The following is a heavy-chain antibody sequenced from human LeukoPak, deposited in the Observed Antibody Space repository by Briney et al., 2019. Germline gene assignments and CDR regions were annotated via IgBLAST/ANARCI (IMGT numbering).Heavy chain of an antibody. J-gene: IGHJ4*02. CDR3: ARVPTVTQGAYYFDY. D-gene: IGHD4-17*01. CDR1: GGSISSYY. Sequence: SETLSLTCTVSGGSISSYYWSWIRQPPGKGLEWIGYIYYSGSTNCNPSLKSRVTISVDTSKNQFSLKLSSVTAADTAVYYCARVPTVTQGAYYFDYWGQGTLVTVSS. V-gene: IGHV4-59*01. CDR2: IYYSGST.